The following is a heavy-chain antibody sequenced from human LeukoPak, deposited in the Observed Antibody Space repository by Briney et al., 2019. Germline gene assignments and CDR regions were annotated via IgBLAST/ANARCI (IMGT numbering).Heavy chain of an antibody. V-gene: IGHV1-2*02. CDR3: ARDVVGCSGTSCYSYFDY. D-gene: IGHD2-2*02. J-gene: IGHJ4*02. CDR2: INPNSGGT. Sequence: ASVKVSCKASGYTFTGYYMHWVRQAPGQGLEWMGWINPNSGGTNYAQKFQGRVTMTRDTSISTAYMELSRLRSDDTAVYCCARDVVGCSGTSCYSYFDYWGQGTLVTVSS. CDR1: GYTFTGYY.